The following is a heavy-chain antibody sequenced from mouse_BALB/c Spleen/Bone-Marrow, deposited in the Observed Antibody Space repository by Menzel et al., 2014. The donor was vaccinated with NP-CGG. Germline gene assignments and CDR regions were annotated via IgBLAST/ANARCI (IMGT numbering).Heavy chain of an antibody. Sequence: VQLKQSRAELVKPGASVKLSCTASGFNIKDTYMHWVMQRPEQGLEWIGRIDPANGNTKYDPQFQGKATITADTSSNPAYLHLSSLTPEDTAVYYCARYNYGSSQFAYWGQGTLVTVSA. J-gene: IGHJ3*01. CDR3: ARYNYGSSQFAY. V-gene: IGHV14-3*02. CDR1: GFNIKDTY. D-gene: IGHD1-1*01. CDR2: IDPANGNT.